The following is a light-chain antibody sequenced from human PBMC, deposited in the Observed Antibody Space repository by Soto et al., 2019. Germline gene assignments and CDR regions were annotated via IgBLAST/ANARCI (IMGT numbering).Light chain of an antibody. Sequence: DIQMTQSPSSLPASVGDRLTLTCRSNQDISNYLNWYQQKPGKAPKLLIYAASSLQSGVLSRFSGSGSGTDFTLTISSLQPDDFATYYCQQSYNTPPAFGPGTKVDI. J-gene: IGKJ3*01. CDR3: QQSYNTPPA. V-gene: IGKV1-39*01. CDR1: QDISNY. CDR2: AAS.